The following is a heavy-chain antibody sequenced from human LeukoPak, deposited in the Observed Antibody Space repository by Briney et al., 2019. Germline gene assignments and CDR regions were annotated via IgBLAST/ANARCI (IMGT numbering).Heavy chain of an antibody. CDR3: ARWYYDFWSGYHHYFDY. D-gene: IGHD3-3*01. V-gene: IGHV4-30-4*08. CDR1: GGSISSGDYY. CDR2: IYYSGST. J-gene: IGHJ4*02. Sequence: SSQTLSLTCTVSGGSISSGDYYWSWIRQPPGKGLEWIGYIYYSGSTYYNPSLKSRVTISVDTSKNQFSLKLSSVTAADTAVYYCARWYYDFWSGYHHYFDYWGQGTLVTVSS.